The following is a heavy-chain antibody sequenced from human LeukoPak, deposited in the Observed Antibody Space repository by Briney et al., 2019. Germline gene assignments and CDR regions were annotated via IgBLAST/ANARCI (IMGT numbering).Heavy chain of an antibody. CDR3: ARGPSHDGYNYYWYFDL. V-gene: IGHV4-4*07. Sequence: SETLSPTCTVSGGSISSYYWSWIRQPAGKGLEWIGRIYTSGSTNYNPSLKSRVTMSVDTSKNQFFLKLSSVTAADTAVYYCARGPSHDGYNYYWYFDLWGRGTLVTVSS. J-gene: IGHJ2*01. D-gene: IGHD5-24*01. CDR2: IYTSGST. CDR1: GGSISSYY.